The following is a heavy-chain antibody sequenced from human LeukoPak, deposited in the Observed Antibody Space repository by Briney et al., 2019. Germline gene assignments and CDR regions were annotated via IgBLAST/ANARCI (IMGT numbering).Heavy chain of an antibody. V-gene: IGHV3-21*01. Sequence: GGSLRPSCAASGFTFSSYSMNWVRQAPGKGLEWVSSISSSSSYIYYADSVKGRFTISRDNAKNSLYLQMNSLRAEDTAVYYCARSGGYNPNYYYYYGMDVWGQGTTVTVSS. D-gene: IGHD5-24*01. CDR3: ARSGGYNPNYYYYYGMDV. CDR2: ISSSSSYI. CDR1: GFTFSSYS. J-gene: IGHJ6*02.